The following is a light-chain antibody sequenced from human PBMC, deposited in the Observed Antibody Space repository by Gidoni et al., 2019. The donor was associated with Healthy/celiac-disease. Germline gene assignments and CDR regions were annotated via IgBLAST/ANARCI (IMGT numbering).Light chain of an antibody. CDR1: QSISSW. Sequence: DIQMTQSPSTMSASVGDRFTITCRASQSISSWLAWYQQKPGKAPKLLIYDASSLESGVPSRFSGSGSGTEFTLTISSLQPDDFATYYCQQYNSYSWTFXXXTKVEIK. CDR2: DAS. V-gene: IGKV1-5*01. CDR3: QQYNSYSWT. J-gene: IGKJ1*01.